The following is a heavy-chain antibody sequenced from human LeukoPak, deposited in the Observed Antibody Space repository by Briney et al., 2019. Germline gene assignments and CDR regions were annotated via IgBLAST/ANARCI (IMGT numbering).Heavy chain of an antibody. CDR1: GFTFNNYG. CDR2: IRYGGSDK. D-gene: IGHD6-25*01. CDR3: AKVVGQRYYFDY. V-gene: IGHV3-30*02. Sequence: GGSLRLSCAASGFTFNNYGMHWVRQAPGKGLEWVAFIRYGGSDKYCADSVKGRFTISRDNSKNTLYLQMNSLRAEDTAVYYCAKVVGQRYYFDYWGQGTLVTVSS. J-gene: IGHJ4*02.